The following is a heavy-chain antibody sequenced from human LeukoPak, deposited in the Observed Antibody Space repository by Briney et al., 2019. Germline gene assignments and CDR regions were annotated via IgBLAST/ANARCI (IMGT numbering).Heavy chain of an antibody. CDR2: ISAYNGNT. J-gene: IGHJ4*02. D-gene: IGHD4-17*01. V-gene: IGHV1-18*04. CDR3: ARGDYGEHGDY. Sequence: GESLKISCKGSGYSFTSYWIGWVRQAPGQALEWMGWISAYNGNTNYAQKLQGRVTMTTDTSTSTAYMELRSLRSDDTAVYYCARGDYGEHGDYWGQGTLVTVSS. CDR1: GYSFTSYW.